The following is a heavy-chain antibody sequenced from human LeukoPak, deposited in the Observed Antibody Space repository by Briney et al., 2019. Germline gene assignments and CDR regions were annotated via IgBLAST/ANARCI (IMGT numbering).Heavy chain of an antibody. CDR2: IWYDGSNK. V-gene: IGHV3-33*08. CDR1: GFTFSSYA. D-gene: IGHD3-22*01. CDR3: ARDHNYYYDSSGYGY. Sequence: PGGSLRLSCAASGFTFSSYAMSWVRQAPGKGLEWVAVIWYDGSNKYYADSVKGRFTISRDNSKNTLYLQMNSLRAEDTAVYYCARDHNYYYDSSGYGYWGQGTLVTVSS. J-gene: IGHJ4*02.